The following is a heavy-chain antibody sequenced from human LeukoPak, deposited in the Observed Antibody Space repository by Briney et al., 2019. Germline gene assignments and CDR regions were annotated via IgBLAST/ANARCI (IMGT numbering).Heavy chain of an antibody. D-gene: IGHD3-16*01. Sequence: ASVKVSCKASGYTFTSYGISWVRQAPGQGLEWMGWISAYNGNTNYAQKLQGRVTMTTDTSTSTAYMELRSLRSDDTAVYYCARARIMITFGGVSDYWGQGTLVTVSS. J-gene: IGHJ4*02. CDR3: ARARIMITFGGVSDY. V-gene: IGHV1-18*01. CDR1: GYTFTSYG. CDR2: ISAYNGNT.